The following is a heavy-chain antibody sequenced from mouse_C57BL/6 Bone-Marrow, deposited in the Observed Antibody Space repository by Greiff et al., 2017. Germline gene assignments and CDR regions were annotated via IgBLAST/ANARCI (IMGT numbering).Heavy chain of an antibody. D-gene: IGHD3-2*02. CDR3: ARGAQLRLAWFAY. J-gene: IGHJ3*01. CDR1: GFTFSSYA. V-gene: IGHV5-4*01. Sequence: DVHLVESGGGLVKPGGSLKLSCAASGFTFSSYAMSWVRQTPEKRLEWVATISDGGSYTYYPDNVKGRFTISRDNAKNNLYLQMSHLKSEDTAMYYCARGAQLRLAWFAYWGQGTLVTVSA. CDR2: ISDGGSYT.